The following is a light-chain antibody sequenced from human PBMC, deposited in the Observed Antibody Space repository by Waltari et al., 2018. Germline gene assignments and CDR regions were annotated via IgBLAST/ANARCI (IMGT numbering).Light chain of an antibody. J-gene: IGLJ3*02. CDR1: TSNIGSRF. CDR2: KDD. Sequence: QSVLTQAPSESGTPGQTVNISCSGRTSNIGSRFVYWSKQVAGVAPKLLIYKDDRRPSGVRDRFSGSKTGSSASLAISGLRSEDEADYYCATWDDGLSGPVFCGGTKLTVL. V-gene: IGLV1-47*01. CDR3: ATWDDGLSGPV.